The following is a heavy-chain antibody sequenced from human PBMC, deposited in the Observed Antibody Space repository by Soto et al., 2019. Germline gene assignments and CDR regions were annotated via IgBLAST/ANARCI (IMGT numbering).Heavy chain of an antibody. V-gene: IGHV1-69*13. CDR1: GGTFSSYA. CDR3: AREVVVAATFDAFDI. CDR2: IIPIFGTA. Sequence: ASVKVSCKASGGTFSSYAISWVRQAPGQGLEWMGGIIPIFGTANYAQKFQGRVTITADESTSTAYMELSSLRSEDTAVYYCAREVVVAATFDAFDIWGQGTMVTVS. D-gene: IGHD2-15*01. J-gene: IGHJ3*02.